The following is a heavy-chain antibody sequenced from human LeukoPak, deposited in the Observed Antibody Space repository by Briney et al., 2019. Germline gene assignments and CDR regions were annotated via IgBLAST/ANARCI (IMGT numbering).Heavy chain of an antibody. Sequence: SETLSLTCIVSGGSINSYYWSWIRQPPGKGLEWIGYIYSSGSTNYNPSLKSRVTISVDTSKNQFSLKLSSVTAADTAVYYCARGPPYSSSPRWAVDYWGRGTLVTVSS. J-gene: IGHJ4*02. CDR3: ARGPPYSSSPRWAVDY. CDR2: IYSSGST. CDR1: GGSINSYY. D-gene: IGHD6-6*01. V-gene: IGHV4-59*01.